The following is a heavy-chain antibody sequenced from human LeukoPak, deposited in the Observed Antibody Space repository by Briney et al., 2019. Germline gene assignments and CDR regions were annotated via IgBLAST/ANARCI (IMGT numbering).Heavy chain of an antibody. CDR1: GYSFTNFW. Sequence: GESLKISCKGSGYSFTNFWIGWVRQMPGRGLEWMGIVYPGDSDTRYSPSFQGQVTISADKSISTAYLQWSSLKASDTAMYYCARLRPQDAFDIWGQGTMVTVSS. J-gene: IGHJ3*02. CDR3: ARLRPQDAFDI. CDR2: VYPGDSDT. V-gene: IGHV5-51*01.